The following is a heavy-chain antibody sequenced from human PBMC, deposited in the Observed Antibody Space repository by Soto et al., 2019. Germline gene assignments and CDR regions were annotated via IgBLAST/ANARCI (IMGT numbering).Heavy chain of an antibody. D-gene: IGHD3-10*01. V-gene: IGHV4-31*03. J-gene: IGHJ3*02. CDR1: GGSISSGGYY. Sequence: QVQLQESGPGLVKPSQTLSLTCTVSGGSISSGGYYWSWIRQHPGKGLEWIGYIYYSGSTYYNPSLKSRVTIAVDTSKNQFSLKLSSVTAADTAVYYCARVSGLGGEPHAFDIWGQGTMVTVSS. CDR2: IYYSGST. CDR3: ARVSGLGGEPHAFDI.